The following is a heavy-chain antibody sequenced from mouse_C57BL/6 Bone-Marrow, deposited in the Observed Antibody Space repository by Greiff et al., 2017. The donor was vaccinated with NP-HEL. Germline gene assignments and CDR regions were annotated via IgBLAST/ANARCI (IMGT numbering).Heavy chain of an antibody. CDR3: AREGYYGNWYFDV. CDR2: ISYSGST. CDR1: GYSITSGYD. V-gene: IGHV3-1*01. D-gene: IGHD1-1*01. J-gene: IGHJ1*03. Sequence: EVKVVESGPGMVKPSQSLSLTCTVTGYSITSGYDWHWIRHFPGNKLEWMGYISYSGSTNYNPSLKSRISITHDTSKNHFFLKLNSVTTEDTATYYCAREGYYGNWYFDVWGTGTTVTVSS.